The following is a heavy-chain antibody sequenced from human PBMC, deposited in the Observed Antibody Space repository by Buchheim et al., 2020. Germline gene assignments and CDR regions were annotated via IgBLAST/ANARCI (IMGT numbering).Heavy chain of an antibody. CDR1: GFTFSSYS. J-gene: IGHJ6*02. CDR3: ARDRDLFAGSGWYSSRYYYYGMDV. Sequence: EVQLVESGGGLVQPGGSLRLSCAASGFTFSSYSMNWVRQAPGKGLEWVSYISSSSSTIYYADSVKGRFTISRDNAKTSLYLQMNSLRAEDTAVYYCARDRDLFAGSGWYSSRYYYYGMDVWGQGTT. CDR2: ISSSSSTI. D-gene: IGHD6-19*01. V-gene: IGHV3-48*01.